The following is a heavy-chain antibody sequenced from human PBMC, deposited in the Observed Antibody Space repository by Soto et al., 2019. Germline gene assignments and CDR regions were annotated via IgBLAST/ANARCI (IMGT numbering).Heavy chain of an antibody. V-gene: IGHV4-31*03. CDR2: IYYSGST. CDR1: GGSISSGGYY. Sequence: QVQLQESGPGLVKPSQTLSLTCTVSGGSISSGGYYWSWIRQHPGKGLEWIGYIYYSGSTYYNPXXQSRVTISVDXXKXQXFLKLSSVTAADTAVYYCAARARGYSYGPRVRYFDYWGQGTLVTVSS. D-gene: IGHD5-18*01. CDR3: AARARGYSYGPRVRYFDY. J-gene: IGHJ4*02.